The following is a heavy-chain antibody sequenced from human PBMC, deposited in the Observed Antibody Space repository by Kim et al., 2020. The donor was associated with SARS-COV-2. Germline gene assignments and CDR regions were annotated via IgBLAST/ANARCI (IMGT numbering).Heavy chain of an antibody. CDR1: GYTFTKYT. CDR2: INTDTGNP. D-gene: IGHD3-16*02. V-gene: IGHV7-4-1*02. J-gene: IGHJ4*02. Sequence: ASVKVSCKPSGYTFTKYTINWVRRAPGQGLEWMGWINTDTGNPTYAQGFTGRFVFSLDTSVSTAYLQINSLKAEDTALYYCARVIWGSYRYTDYWGQGTLVTVSS. CDR3: ARVIWGSYRYTDY.